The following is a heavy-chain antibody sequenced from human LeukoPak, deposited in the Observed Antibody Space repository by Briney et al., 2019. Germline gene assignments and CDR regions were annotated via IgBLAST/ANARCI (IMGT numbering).Heavy chain of an antibody. D-gene: IGHD3-22*01. CDR2: IIPIVGTA. CDR1: GGTFSSYA. V-gene: IGHV1-69*05. CDR3: ARVTYDSSGYYLGY. J-gene: IGHJ4*02. Sequence: SVKISCKASGGTFSSYAISWVRQAPGQGLEWMGGIIPIVGTANYAQKFQGRVTITTDESTSTAYMELSSLRSEDTAVYYCARVTYDSSGYYLGYWGQGTLVTVSS.